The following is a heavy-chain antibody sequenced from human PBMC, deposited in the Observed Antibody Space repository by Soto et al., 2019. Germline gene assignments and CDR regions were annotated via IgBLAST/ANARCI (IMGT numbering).Heavy chain of an antibody. CDR3: ATLPPRIELSVLPIPT. V-gene: IGHV4-4*02. CDR2: IYHSGST. J-gene: IGHJ5*02. Sequence: QVQLLQSGPGLVKPSGTLSLTCAVSGGSISSTNWWTWVRQSPGKGLEWIGEIYHSGSTNYNPSLRGRVTLSVEKSNNQFSLKMRYLTAADTAVYFCATLPPRIELSVLPIPTWGQGTLVTVSS. CDR1: GGSISSTNW. D-gene: IGHD2-8*02.